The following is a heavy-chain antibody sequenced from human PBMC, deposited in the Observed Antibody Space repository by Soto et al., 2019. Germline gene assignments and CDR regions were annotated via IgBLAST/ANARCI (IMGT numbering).Heavy chain of an antibody. Sequence: PSETLSLTCSVSGGSISGYYWSWIRQTPEKGLEWIGYIYYSGSTNYNPSLKSRVTMLIDMSKNQLSLKLTSVSAADTAVYYCAAAPRYWGQGILVTVSS. CDR1: GGSISGYY. V-gene: IGHV4-59*01. D-gene: IGHD2-15*01. CDR2: IYYSGST. J-gene: IGHJ4*02. CDR3: AAAPRY.